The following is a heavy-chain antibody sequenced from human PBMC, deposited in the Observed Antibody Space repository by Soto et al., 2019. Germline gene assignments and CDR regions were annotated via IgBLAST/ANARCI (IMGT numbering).Heavy chain of an antibody. CDR1: GDSISSVNW. CDR2: IYHSGSA. CDR3: ARDENWGYVWIDP. Sequence: PSETLSLTCAVSGDSISSVNWWSWVRQSPGQGLEWIGYIYHSGSAYYNPSLKSRLTMSVDTSKNQFSLKLTSVTAADTAVYYCARDENWGYVWIDPWGPGTLVTVSS. J-gene: IGHJ5*02. V-gene: IGHV4-4*02. D-gene: IGHD7-27*01.